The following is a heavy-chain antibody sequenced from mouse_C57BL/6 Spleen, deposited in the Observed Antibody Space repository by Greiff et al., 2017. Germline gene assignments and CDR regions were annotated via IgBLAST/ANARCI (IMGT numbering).Heavy chain of an antibody. J-gene: IGHJ4*01. CDR2: IDPSDSYT. CDR3: ARRTVVAPYYAMDY. V-gene: IGHV1-50*01. CDR1: GYTFTSYW. D-gene: IGHD1-1*01. Sequence: QVQLQQSGAELVKPGASVKLSCKASGYTFTSYWMQWVKQRPGQGLEWIGEIDPSDSYTNYNQKFKGKATLTVDTSSSTAYMQHSSLTSEDSAVYYCARRTVVAPYYAMDYWGQGTSVTVSS.